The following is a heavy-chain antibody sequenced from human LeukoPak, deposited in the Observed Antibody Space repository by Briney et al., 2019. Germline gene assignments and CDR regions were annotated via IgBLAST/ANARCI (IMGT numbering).Heavy chain of an antibody. CDR2: INPNSGGT. Sequence: ASVKVSCKASGYTFTGYYMHWVRQAPGQGLEWMGWINPNSGGTNYAQKFQGRVTMTRDTSISTAYMELSRPRSDDTAVYYCARDRARDYYYYGMDVWGQGTTVTVSS. J-gene: IGHJ6*02. V-gene: IGHV1-2*02. CDR1: GYTFTGYY. CDR3: ARDRARDYYYYGMDV.